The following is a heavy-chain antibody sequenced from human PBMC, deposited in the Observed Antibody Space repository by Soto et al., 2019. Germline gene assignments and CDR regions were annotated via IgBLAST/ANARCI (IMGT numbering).Heavy chain of an antibody. CDR1: GFTFSSYA. J-gene: IGHJ4*02. V-gene: IGHV3-23*01. CDR2: ISGSGGST. D-gene: IGHD1-26*01. Sequence: EVQLLESGGGLVQPGGSLRLSCAASGFTFSSYAMNWVRQAPGKGLEWVSVISGSGGSTYYADSVKGRFTISRDNSKNTLYLQMNSLIAEDTAVYYCAKRGSGSYYHYWGQGTLVSVSS. CDR3: AKRGSGSYYHY.